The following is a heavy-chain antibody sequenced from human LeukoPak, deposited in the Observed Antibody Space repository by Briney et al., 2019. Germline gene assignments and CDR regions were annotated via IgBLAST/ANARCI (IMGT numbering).Heavy chain of an antibody. V-gene: IGHV1-69*06. CDR2: ITPLFGTT. CDR3: ARDRWGDFNWFDS. J-gene: IGHJ5*01. D-gene: IGHD3-3*01. CDR1: GGTFKTNA. Sequence: ASVRVSCKAPGGTFKTNASSWVRQAPGQGLEWMGRITPLFGTTNFAQKFQGRVTITADKSTTTAYMELSSLTSEDTATYFCARDRWGDFNWFDSWGQGTLVIVSS.